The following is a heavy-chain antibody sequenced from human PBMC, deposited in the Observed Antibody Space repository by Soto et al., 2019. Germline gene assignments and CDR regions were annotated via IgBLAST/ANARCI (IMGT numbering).Heavy chain of an antibody. Sequence: EVQLVESGGVLVQPGGSLRLSCAASGFTFSSYAMHWVRQAPGKGLEYVSAISSNGGSTYYANSVKGRFTITRDNSKNTLYLPMGSLRAEDMAVYYCASSSGSYSYYFDYWGQGTLVTVSS. CDR2: ISSNGGST. CDR1: GFTFSSYA. J-gene: IGHJ4*02. CDR3: ASSSGSYSYYFDY. V-gene: IGHV3-64*01. D-gene: IGHD1-26*01.